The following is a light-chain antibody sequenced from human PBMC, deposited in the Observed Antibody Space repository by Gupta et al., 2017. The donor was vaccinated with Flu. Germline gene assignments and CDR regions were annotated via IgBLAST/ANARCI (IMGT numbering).Light chain of an antibody. V-gene: IGLV1-47*01. CDR2: IND. CDR3: DNWADGLSEWV. J-gene: IGLJ3*02. CDR1: TSNIGSNY. Sequence: HSVLAQPPAVSATPVQRVTISCSGSTSNIGSNYVFWYQQVQGTAHNLCIFINDQRPSAVPDRFACAKSGTYDSPALTVLESEDEAEDHCDNWADGLSEWVFGGGTKLTVL.